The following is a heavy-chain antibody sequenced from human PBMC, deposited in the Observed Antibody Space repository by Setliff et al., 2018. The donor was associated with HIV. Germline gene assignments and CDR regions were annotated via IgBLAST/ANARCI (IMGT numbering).Heavy chain of an antibody. D-gene: IGHD3-22*01. CDR1: GGSISRYY. CDR2: IYSSGST. J-gene: IGHJ6*03. V-gene: IGHV4-4*07. CDR3: ARVSYYDKKGISFYYYYMDV. Sequence: PSETLPLTCTVSGGSISRYYWSWIRQPAGKGLEWIGRIYSSGSTDYNPSLKSRVTMSLDTSKNQFSLKLSSVTAADTAMYYCARVSYYDKKGISFYYYYMDVWGKGTTVTVS.